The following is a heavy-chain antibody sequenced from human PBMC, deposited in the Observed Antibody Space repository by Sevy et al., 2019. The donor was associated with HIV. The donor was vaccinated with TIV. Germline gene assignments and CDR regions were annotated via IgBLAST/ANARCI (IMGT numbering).Heavy chain of an antibody. CDR3: ARAAGEYYYAMDV. J-gene: IGHJ6*02. V-gene: IGHV4-59*01. CDR2: IYYGGIT. Sequence: SETLSLTCTVSGVSISTYYWTWIRQAPGKGLEWIGYIYYGGITNYNPSLKSRGTISVDTFKNHFSLKLTSVTTADTAMYYCARAAGEYYYAMDVWGQGTTVTVSS. CDR1: GVSISTYY. D-gene: IGHD3-10*01.